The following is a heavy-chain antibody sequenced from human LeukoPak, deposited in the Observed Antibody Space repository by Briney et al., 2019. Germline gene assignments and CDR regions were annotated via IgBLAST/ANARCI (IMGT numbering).Heavy chain of an antibody. Sequence: GGSLRLSCAASGFTVSNTYMSWVRQAPGKGLEWVSAISGSGGSTYYADSVKGRFTISRDNSKNTLYLQMNSLRAEDTAVYYCAKKFRVGGSYDYWGQGTLVTVSS. V-gene: IGHV3-23*01. J-gene: IGHJ4*02. CDR3: AKKFRVGGSYDY. CDR2: ISGSGGST. D-gene: IGHD1-26*01. CDR1: GFTVSNTY.